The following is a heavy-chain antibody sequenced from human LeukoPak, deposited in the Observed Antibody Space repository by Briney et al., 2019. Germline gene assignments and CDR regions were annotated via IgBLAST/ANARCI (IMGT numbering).Heavy chain of an antibody. V-gene: IGHV1-18*01. CDR3: ARDYGSGSYYTPLDY. CDR1: RYIFTSYG. Sequence: GASVNVSCKASRYIFTSYGISWVRQAPGHGREWMGWISAYNGNTNYAQKLQGRVTMTTDTSTSTAYMELRSLRSDDTAVYYCARDYGSGSYYTPLDYWGQGTLVTVSS. J-gene: IGHJ4*02. CDR2: ISAYNGNT. D-gene: IGHD3-10*01.